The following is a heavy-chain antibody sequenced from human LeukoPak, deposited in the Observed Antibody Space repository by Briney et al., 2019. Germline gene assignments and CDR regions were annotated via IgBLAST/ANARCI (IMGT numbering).Heavy chain of an antibody. D-gene: IGHD6-13*01. CDR1: GFTFSSYE. CDR2: ISSSGSTI. V-gene: IGHV3-48*03. CDR3: ARDHYSGSWYNRGYYYYGMDV. J-gene: IGHJ6*02. Sequence: GGSLRLSCAASGFTFSSYEMNWVRQAPGKGLEWVSYISSSGSTIYYADSVKGRFTISRDNAKNSLYLQMNSLRAEDTAVYYCARDHYSGSWYNRGYYYYGMDVWGQGTTVTVSS.